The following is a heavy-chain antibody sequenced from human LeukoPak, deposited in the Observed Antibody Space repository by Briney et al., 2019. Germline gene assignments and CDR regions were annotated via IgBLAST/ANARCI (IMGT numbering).Heavy chain of an antibody. D-gene: IGHD3-10*01. J-gene: IGHJ4*02. CDR1: GFTFTNYW. CDR2: LPPDELDI. CDR3: ARDYGDY. Sequence: GGSLRLSCAASGFTFTNYWMHWVRQAPGMGLVWVSRLPPDELDIIYADSVKGRFTVSRDNAKNTVYLQMNNLRAEDTAVYYCARDYGDYWGQGTLATVSS. V-gene: IGHV3-74*01.